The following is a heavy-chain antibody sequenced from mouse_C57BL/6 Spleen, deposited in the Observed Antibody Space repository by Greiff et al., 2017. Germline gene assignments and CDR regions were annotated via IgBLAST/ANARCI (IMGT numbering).Heavy chain of an antibody. J-gene: IGHJ4*01. CDR3: ARQRYYYAMDY. Sequence: VQRVESGPGLVAPSQSLSITCTVSGFSLTSYGVNWVRQPPGKGLEWLVVIWSDGSTTYNSALKSRLSIIKDNSNSQVFLKMNSLPTDDTAMYYCARQRYYYAMDYWGQGTSVTVSS. V-gene: IGHV2-6-1*01. CDR1: GFSLTSYG. CDR2: IWSDGST.